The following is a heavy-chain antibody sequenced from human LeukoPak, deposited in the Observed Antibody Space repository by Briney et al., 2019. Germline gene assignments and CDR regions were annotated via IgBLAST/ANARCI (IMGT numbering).Heavy chain of an antibody. J-gene: IGHJ4*02. Sequence: PGASLRLSCAASGFTFSSYAMSWVRQAPGKGLEWVSAISGSGGSTYYADSVKGRFTISRDNSKNTLYLQMNSLRAEDTAVYHCAKDRREYYYDSSGYFLFDYWGQGTLVTVSS. D-gene: IGHD3-22*01. CDR1: GFTFSSYA. V-gene: IGHV3-23*01. CDR2: ISGSGGST. CDR3: AKDRREYYYDSSGYFLFDY.